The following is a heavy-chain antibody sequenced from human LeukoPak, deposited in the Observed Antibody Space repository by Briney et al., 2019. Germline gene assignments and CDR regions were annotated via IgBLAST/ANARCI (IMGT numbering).Heavy chain of an antibody. J-gene: IGHJ6*03. D-gene: IGHD3-3*01. CDR3: ARAGGITIFGVVYYYYMDV. CDR1: GYTFTSYY. CDR2: INPSGGST. Sequence: GASVKVPCKASGYTFTSYYMHWVRQAPGQGLEWMGIINPSGGSTSYAQKFQGRVTMTRDTSTSTVYMELSSLRSEDTAVYYCARAGGITIFGVVYYYYMDVWGKGTTVTVSS. V-gene: IGHV1-46*01.